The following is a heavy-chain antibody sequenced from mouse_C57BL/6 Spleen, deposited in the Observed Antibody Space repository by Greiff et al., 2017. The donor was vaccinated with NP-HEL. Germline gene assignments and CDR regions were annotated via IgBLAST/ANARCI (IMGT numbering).Heavy chain of an antibody. Sequence: VQLQQPGAELVMPGASVKLSCKASGYTFTSYWMHWVKQRPGQGLEWIGEIDPSDSYTNYNQKFKGKSTLTVDKSSSTAYMQLSSLTSEDAAVYYCARRGFITTVVAKVYYAMDYWGQGTSVTVSS. J-gene: IGHJ4*01. CDR2: IDPSDSYT. D-gene: IGHD1-1*01. V-gene: IGHV1-69*01. CDR1: GYTFTSYW. CDR3: ARRGFITTVVAKVYYAMDY.